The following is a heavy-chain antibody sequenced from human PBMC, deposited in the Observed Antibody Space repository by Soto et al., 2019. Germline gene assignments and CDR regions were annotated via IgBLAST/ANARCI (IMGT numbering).Heavy chain of an antibody. CDR2: IYYSGTT. CDR1: GGSVSISGYF. V-gene: IGHV4-39*01. Sequence: PSETLSLTCTVSGGSVSISGYFWGWIRQPPGKGLEWIGTIYYSGTTYYSPSLKSRVTISLDTSKNQFSLKLTSVTAADTAMYYSGKNNPVLAFWGKGTTVTVS. D-gene: IGHD3-3*01. CDR3: GKNNPVLAF. J-gene: IGHJ6*03.